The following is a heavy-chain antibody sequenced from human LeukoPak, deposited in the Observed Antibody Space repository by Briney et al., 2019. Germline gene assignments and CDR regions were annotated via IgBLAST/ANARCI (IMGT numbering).Heavy chain of an antibody. CDR3: AKDPSCSGGTCSSYPDY. J-gene: IGHJ4*02. V-gene: IGHV3-30*02. CDR2: IQYDGSNK. D-gene: IGHD2-15*01. CDR1: GFTFITYG. Sequence: AGSLRLSCAAPGFTFITYGMHWVRQAPRKGLQWVAFIQYDGSNKYYADSVEGRFTISRDNSKNTLHLQMNSLRAEDTAVYHCAKDPSCSGGTCSSYPDYWGQGILVTVSS.